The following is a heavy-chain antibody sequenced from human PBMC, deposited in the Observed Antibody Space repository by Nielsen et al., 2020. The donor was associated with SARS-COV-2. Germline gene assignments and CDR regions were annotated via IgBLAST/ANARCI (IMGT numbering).Heavy chain of an antibody. V-gene: IGHV3-22*01. CDR1: GFTFSYYY. J-gene: IGHJ3*02. Sequence: GESLKISCAASGFTFSYYYMSGVRQAPGKGLEWVGFIRNKAYGGTTEYAASVKGRFTISRDDSKSIAYLQMNSLKTEDTAVYYCTRAFHDYGDAFDIWGQGTMVTVSS. CDR3: TRAFHDYGDAFDI. CDR2: IRNKAYGGTT. D-gene: IGHD4-17*01.